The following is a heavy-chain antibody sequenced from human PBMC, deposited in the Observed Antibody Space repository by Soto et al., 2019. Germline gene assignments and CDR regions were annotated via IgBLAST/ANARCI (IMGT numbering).Heavy chain of an antibody. J-gene: IGHJ5*02. D-gene: IGHD5-18*01. Sequence: EVQLLESGGGLVQPGGSLRLSCVASGFTFSSYAMSWVRQAPGKGLEWVSAMSGSGGSTYYADSVKGRFTISRDNSKNTQYLQMTSLRAEDTAVDHCAKESVRYSYGPGWPRVDPWGQGTLGTVSS. CDR3: AKESVRYSYGPGWPRVDP. CDR1: GFTFSSYA. V-gene: IGHV3-23*01. CDR2: MSGSGGST.